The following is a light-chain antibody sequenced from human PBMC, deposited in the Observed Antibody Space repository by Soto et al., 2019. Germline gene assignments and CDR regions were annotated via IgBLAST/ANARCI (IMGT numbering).Light chain of an antibody. CDR2: GTS. CDR1: QSLSSSY. Sequence: ERVLTQSPGTLALSPGVGATLSCRASQSLSSSYLAWYQQKPGQAPRLLIYGTSIRATGIPDRFSGSGSGTDFTLTITRLEPEDFAVYYCQRFGTSPPWTFGQGTKVDIK. J-gene: IGKJ1*01. CDR3: QRFGTSPPWT. V-gene: IGKV3-20*01.